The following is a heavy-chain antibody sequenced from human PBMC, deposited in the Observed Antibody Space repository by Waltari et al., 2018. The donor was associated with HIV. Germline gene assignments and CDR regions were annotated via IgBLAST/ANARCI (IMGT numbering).Heavy chain of an antibody. CDR1: GASCSGYY. CDR3: ARDSGVGYGGLYYFDY. CDR2: INHSCST. D-gene: IGHD4-17*01. Sequence: QLQQCRAGLLSPSEPLCLPCSVYGASCSGYYWSWIHQPPGTGLEWIGEINHSCSTSYNPCLMSRVTRSVDTYKNEFSLRLSSVTAADTAVYYCARDSGVGYGGLYYFDYWGQGTLVTFSS. J-gene: IGHJ4*02. V-gene: IGHV4-34*01.